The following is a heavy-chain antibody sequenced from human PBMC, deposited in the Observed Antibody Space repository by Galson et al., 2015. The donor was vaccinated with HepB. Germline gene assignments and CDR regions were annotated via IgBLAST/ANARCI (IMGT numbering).Heavy chain of an antibody. CDR1: NFTFSKYA. V-gene: IGHV3-23*01. CDR2: ISSNGRTT. CDR3: AKELRYCTGGSCRTEPFDI. Sequence: LRLSCAVSNFTFSKYAINWVRQAPGKGLEWVSIISSNGRTTFSADSVKGRFTLSRDTSKNTVYLQMNSLRDEDTALYYCAKELRYCTGGSCRTEPFDIWGQGTLVTVSS. J-gene: IGHJ3*02. D-gene: IGHD2-15*01.